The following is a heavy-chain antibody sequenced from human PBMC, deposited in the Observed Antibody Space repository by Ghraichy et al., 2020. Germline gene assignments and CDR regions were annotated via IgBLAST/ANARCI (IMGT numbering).Heavy chain of an antibody. CDR2: IYYSGST. CDR1: GGSISSYY. D-gene: IGHD2-2*01. V-gene: IGHV4-59*01. Sequence: SETLSLTCTVSGGSISSYYWSWIRQPPGKGLEWIGYIYYSGSTNYNPSLKSRVTISVDTTKNQISLKLSSVTAADTAVYYCARAGGQLEYYYYYGMDVWGQGTTVTVSS. CDR3: ARAGGQLEYYYYYGMDV. J-gene: IGHJ6*02.